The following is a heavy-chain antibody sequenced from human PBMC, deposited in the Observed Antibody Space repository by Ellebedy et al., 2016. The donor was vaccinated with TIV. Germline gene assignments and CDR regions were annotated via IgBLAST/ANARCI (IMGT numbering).Heavy chain of an antibody. V-gene: IGHV1-69*13. CDR3: ARSRGTLTAGRWLYFDY. J-gene: IGHJ4*02. D-gene: IGHD3-10*01. CDR2: IIPAFGIA. CDR1: GGAFSNYA. Sequence: AASVKVSCKASGGAFSNYAFNWVRQAPGQGLEWMGGIIPAFGIAQYAQKFQDRVTIAAVESTNTAYMELSSLRSEDTAVFYCARSRGTLTAGRWLYFDYWGQGTLVTVSS.